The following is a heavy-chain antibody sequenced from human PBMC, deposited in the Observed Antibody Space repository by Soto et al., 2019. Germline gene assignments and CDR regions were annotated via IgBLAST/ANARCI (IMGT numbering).Heavy chain of an antibody. CDR3: AKALVRFLEWATFDY. CDR2: ISGSGGST. V-gene: IGHV3-23*01. CDR1: GFTFSSYA. J-gene: IGHJ4*02. Sequence: PGGSLRLSXAASGFTFSSYAMSWVRQAPGKGLEWVSAISGSGGSTYYADSVKGRFTISRDNSKNTLYLQMNSLRAEDTAVYYCAKALVRFLEWATFDYWGQGTLVTVSS. D-gene: IGHD3-3*01.